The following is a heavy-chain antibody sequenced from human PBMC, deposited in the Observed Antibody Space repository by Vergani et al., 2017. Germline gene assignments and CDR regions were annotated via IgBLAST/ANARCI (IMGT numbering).Heavy chain of an antibody. CDR1: GGSISSSNW. V-gene: IGHV4-4*02. CDR2: IYHSGST. Sequence: QVQLQESGPGLVKPSGTLSLTCAVSGGSISSSNWWSWVRQPPGKGLEWIGEIYHSGSTNYNPSLKSRVTISVDKSKNQFSLKLSSVTAADTAVYYCARALSDYYDSSGPHAFDIWGQGTMATVSS. D-gene: IGHD3-22*01. CDR3: ARALSDYYDSSGPHAFDI. J-gene: IGHJ3*02.